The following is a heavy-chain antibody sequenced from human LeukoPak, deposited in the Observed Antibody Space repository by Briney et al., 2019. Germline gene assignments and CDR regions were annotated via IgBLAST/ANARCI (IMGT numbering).Heavy chain of an antibody. V-gene: IGHV3-7*01. CDR3: ARRDGYNTFYFEY. D-gene: IGHD5-24*01. J-gene: IGHJ4*02. CDR2: INQDGSEK. Sequence: GGSLRLSCAASGFTFNIYWMSWVRQAPGKGLEWVANINQDGSEKYYVDSAKGRFTISRDNAMNSLYLQMNSLRGEDTAVYYCARRDGYNTFYFEYWGQGTLVTVSS. CDR1: GFTFNIYW.